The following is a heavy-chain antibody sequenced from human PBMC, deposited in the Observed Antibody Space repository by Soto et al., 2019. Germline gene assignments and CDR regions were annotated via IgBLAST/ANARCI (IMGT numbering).Heavy chain of an antibody. CDR1: GYGFYIFV. V-gene: IGHV3-30*18. D-gene: IGHD6-25*01. CDR3: AKDGEKKRLDYHIDY. Sequence: PSGSLKRSCAASGYGFYIFVVPCLLKDPGRGLDWGAVISHDGNERNYTDSVKGRFTISRDNSKDTLYLQMYSLRTDDTAIYYCAKDGEKKRLDYHIDYCGQGPLVTVYS. CDR2: ISHDGNER. J-gene: IGHJ4*02.